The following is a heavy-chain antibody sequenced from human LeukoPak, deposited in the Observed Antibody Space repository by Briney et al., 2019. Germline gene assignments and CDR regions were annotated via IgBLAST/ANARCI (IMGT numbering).Heavy chain of an antibody. D-gene: IGHD3-3*01. CDR3: ARGGYYDVWSEFGDY. V-gene: IGHV3-11*04. CDR1: GFTFSDYY. CDR2: ISSSGTTI. J-gene: IGHJ4*02. Sequence: GGSLRLSCAASGFTFSDYYMSWMRQAPGKGLEWVSYISSSGTTIYHADSVKGRFTISRDNAKNSLYLQMNSLRAEDTAIYYCARGGYYDVWSEFGDYWGQGILVAVSS.